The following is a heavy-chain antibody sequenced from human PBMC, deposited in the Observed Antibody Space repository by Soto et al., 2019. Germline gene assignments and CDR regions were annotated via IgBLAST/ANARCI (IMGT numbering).Heavy chain of an antibody. V-gene: IGHV1-18*01. CDR1: GYTFTSYG. Sequence: QVQLVQSGAEGKKPGASVKVSCKASGYTFTSYGISWVRQAPGQGLEWMGWISAYNGNTKNAQKLQGRVTMTTDTSTSISYMEVMSVRSNDTAVYYCARDTPRVDYWVKGTLVTVSS. J-gene: IGHJ4*02. CDR3: ARDTPRVDY. D-gene: IGHD2-15*01. CDR2: ISAYNGNT.